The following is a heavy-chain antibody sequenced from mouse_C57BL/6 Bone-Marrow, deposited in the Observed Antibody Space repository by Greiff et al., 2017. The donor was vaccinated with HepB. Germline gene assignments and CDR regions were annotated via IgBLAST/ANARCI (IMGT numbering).Heavy chain of an antibody. CDR3: VRLITSAYRAMED. CDR2: ISSGSSTI. D-gene: IGHD2-4*01. CDR1: GFTFSDYG. V-gene: IGHV5-17*01. Sequence: EVKLVESGGGLVKPGGSLKLSCAASGFTFSDYGMHWVRQAPEKGLEWVAYISSGSSTIYYADTVKGRFTISRDNARNTLFLQMTSLRSEDSAMYYRVRLITSAYRAMEDWGQGTSVTVSS. J-gene: IGHJ4*01.